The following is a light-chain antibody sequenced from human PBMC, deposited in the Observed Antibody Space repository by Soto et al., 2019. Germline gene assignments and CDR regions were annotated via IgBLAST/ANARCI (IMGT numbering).Light chain of an antibody. V-gene: IGLV4-60*03. CDR2: LEGTGTY. Sequence: QSVLTQSSSASASLGSSVKLTCTLSSGHSRNIIAWHQQQPGKAPRYLMNLEGTGTYNKGSGVPDRFSGSSSGAERYLTISNLQSEDEADYYCETWDSNTRVFGGGTKLTVL. J-gene: IGLJ2*01. CDR1: SGHSRNI. CDR3: ETWDSNTRV.